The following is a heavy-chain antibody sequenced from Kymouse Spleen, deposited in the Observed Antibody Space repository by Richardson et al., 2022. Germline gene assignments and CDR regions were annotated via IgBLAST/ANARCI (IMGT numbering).Heavy chain of an antibody. D-gene: IGHD4-23*01. Sequence: EVQLVESGGGLVKPGGSLRLSCAASGFTFSNAWMSWVRQAPGKGLEWVGRIKSKTDGGTTDYAAPVKGRFTISRDDSKNTLYLQMNSLKTEDTAVYYCTTPSPTVVTRGYYYYGMDVWGQGTTVTVSS. CDR1: GFTFSNAW. J-gene: IGHJ6*02. CDR2: IKSKTDGGTT. V-gene: IGHV3-15*01. CDR3: TTPSPTVVTRGYYYYGMDV.